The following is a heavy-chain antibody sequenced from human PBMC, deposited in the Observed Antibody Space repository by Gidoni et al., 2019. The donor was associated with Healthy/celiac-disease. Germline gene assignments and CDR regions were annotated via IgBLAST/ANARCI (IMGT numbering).Heavy chain of an antibody. Sequence: QVQLQQWGAGLLKPSETLSLTGAVYGGSFSGYYWSWIRQPPGKGLEWIGEINHSGSTNYNPSLKSRVTISVDTSKNQFSLKLSSVTAADTAVYYCARGGIAAAGPFDPWGQGTLVTVSS. J-gene: IGHJ5*02. D-gene: IGHD6-13*01. V-gene: IGHV4-34*01. CDR3: ARGGIAAAGPFDP. CDR1: GGSFSGYY. CDR2: INHSGST.